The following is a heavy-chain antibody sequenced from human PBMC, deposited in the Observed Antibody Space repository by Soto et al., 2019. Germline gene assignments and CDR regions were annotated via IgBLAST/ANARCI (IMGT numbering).Heavy chain of an antibody. V-gene: IGHV3-30*18. Sequence: GASLRLSCAASGFTFSSYGMHWVRQAPGKVLEWVAVISYDGSNKYYADSVKGRFTISRDNSKNTLYLQMNSLRAEDTAVYYCAKGAWATGTVTPYYGMDVWGQGXTVTVYS. J-gene: IGHJ6*02. CDR1: GFTFSSYG. CDR2: ISYDGSNK. D-gene: IGHD1-1*01. CDR3: AKGAWATGTVTPYYGMDV.